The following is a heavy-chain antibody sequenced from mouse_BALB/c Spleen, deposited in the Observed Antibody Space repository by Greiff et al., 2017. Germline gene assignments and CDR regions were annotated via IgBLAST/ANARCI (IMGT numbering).Heavy chain of an antibody. D-gene: IGHD2-4*01. CDR3: ARARSTMITTFFDY. CDR2: IYYSGTI. V-gene: IGHV3-5*02. Sequence: EVKLLESGPGLVKPSQTVSLTCTVTGISITTGNYRWSWIRQFPGNKLEWIGYIYYSGTITYNPSLTSRTTITRDTSKNQFFLEMNSLTAEDTATYYCARARSTMITTFFDYWGQGTTLTVSS. J-gene: IGHJ2*01. CDR1: GISITTGNYR.